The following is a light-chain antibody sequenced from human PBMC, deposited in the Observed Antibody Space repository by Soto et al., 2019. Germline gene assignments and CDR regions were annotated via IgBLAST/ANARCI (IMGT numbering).Light chain of an antibody. J-gene: IGKJ4*01. Sequence: DIPMTQSPSTLSASVGDRVTITCRASQSISSWLAWYQQKPGKAPKLLIYKASSLKSGVPSRFSGSGSETEFTLTISSLQPDDFATYYCQQYNSYPLTFGGGTKVEIK. CDR3: QQYNSYPLT. CDR2: KAS. V-gene: IGKV1-5*03. CDR1: QSISSW.